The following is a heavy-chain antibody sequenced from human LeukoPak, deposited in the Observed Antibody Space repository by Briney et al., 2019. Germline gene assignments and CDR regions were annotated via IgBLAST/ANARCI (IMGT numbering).Heavy chain of an antibody. CDR3: AKARYYYDSSGYSGLDY. CDR2: ISGSGGST. D-gene: IGHD3-22*01. Sequence: GGSLRLSCAASGFTFSSYAMSWVRQPPGKGLEWVSAISGSGGSTYYADSVKGRFTISRDNSKNTLYLQMNSLRAEDTAVYYCAKARYYYDSSGYSGLDYWGQGTLVTVSS. J-gene: IGHJ4*02. CDR1: GFTFSSYA. V-gene: IGHV3-23*01.